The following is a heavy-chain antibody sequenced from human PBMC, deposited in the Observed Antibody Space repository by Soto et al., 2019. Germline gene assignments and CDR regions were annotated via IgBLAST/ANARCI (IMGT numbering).Heavy chain of an antibody. D-gene: IGHD3-22*01. V-gene: IGHV3-33*01. CDR2: IWYDGSNK. Sequence: GGSLRLSCVASGFTFSSYGMHWVRQAPGKGLEWVAVIWYDGSNKYYADSVKGRFTISRDNSKNTLYLQMNSLRAEDTAVYYCARGSPHYYDSSGYYVSLDYWGQGTLVTVSS. CDR3: ARGSPHYYDSSGYYVSLDY. J-gene: IGHJ4*02. CDR1: GFTFSSYG.